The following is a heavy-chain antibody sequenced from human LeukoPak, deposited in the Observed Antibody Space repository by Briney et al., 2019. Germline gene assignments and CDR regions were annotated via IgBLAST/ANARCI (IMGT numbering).Heavy chain of an antibody. CDR3: ATVHYDYVWGSYRSRYYFDY. V-gene: IGHV1-24*01. CDR1: GYTLTELS. D-gene: IGHD3-16*02. Sequence: TSVKVSCKVSGYTLTELSMHWVRQAPGKGLEWIGGFDPEDGETIYAQKFQGRVTMTEDTSTDTAYMELSSLRSEDTAVYYCATVHYDYVWGSYRSRYYFDYWGQGTLVTVSS. J-gene: IGHJ4*02. CDR2: FDPEDGET.